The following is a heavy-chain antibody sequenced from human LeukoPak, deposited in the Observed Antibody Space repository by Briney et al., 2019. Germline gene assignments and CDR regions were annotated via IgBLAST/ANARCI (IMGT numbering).Heavy chain of an antibody. J-gene: IGHJ6*03. D-gene: IGHD3-22*01. CDR2: ISGSGGST. CDR1: GFTFSSYA. V-gene: IGHV3-23*01. CDR3: AKDHYYDSSGYFVFRNYYYYMDV. Sequence: PGGSLRLSCAASGFTFSSYAMSWVRQAPGKGLEWVSAISGSGGSTYYADSVKGRFTISRDNSKNTLYLQMNSLRAEDTAVYYCAKDHYYDSSGYFVFRNYYYYMDVWGKGTTVTVSS.